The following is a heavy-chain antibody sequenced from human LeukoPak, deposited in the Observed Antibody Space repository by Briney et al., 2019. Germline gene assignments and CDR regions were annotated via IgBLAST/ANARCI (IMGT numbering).Heavy chain of an antibody. D-gene: IGHD2-15*01. CDR3: AKATSSVVAGVNLFDP. V-gene: IGHV3-23*01. Sequence: PGGSLRLSCAASGFTFSSYAMSWVRQAPGKGLEWVSAISGSGGSTYYADSVKGRFTISRDNSKNTLYLQMNSLRAEDTAVYYCAKATSSVVAGVNLFDPWGQGTLVTVSS. CDR1: GFTFSSYA. CDR2: ISGSGGST. J-gene: IGHJ5*02.